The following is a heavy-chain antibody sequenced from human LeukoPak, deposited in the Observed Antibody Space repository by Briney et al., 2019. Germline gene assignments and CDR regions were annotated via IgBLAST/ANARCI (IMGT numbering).Heavy chain of an antibody. D-gene: IGHD5-12*01. CDR1: GFTFSNYW. J-gene: IGHJ4*02. Sequence: GGSLRLSCAASGFTFSNYWMGWVRQAPGEGLERVGNIKHDGTDKSYVDSVKGRFAISRDNAKNSLSLQMSSLRAEDTAVYYCARVGGYGYFDCWGQGTLVTVSS. V-gene: IGHV3-7*04. CDR2: IKHDGTDK. CDR3: ARVGGYGYFDC.